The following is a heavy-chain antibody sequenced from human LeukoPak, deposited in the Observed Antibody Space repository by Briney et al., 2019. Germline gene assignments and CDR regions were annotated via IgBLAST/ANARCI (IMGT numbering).Heavy chain of an antibody. CDR1: GFTFSSYS. V-gene: IGHV3-21*01. CDR2: ISSSSSYI. J-gene: IGHJ4*02. D-gene: IGHD3-10*01. CDR3: ARDFSRGAFDY. Sequence: PGGSLRLSCAASGFTFSSYSMNWVRQAPGKGLEWVSSISSSSSYIYYADSVKGRFTISRDNAKNSLYPQMNSLRAEDTAVYYCARDFSRGAFDYWGQGTLVTVSS.